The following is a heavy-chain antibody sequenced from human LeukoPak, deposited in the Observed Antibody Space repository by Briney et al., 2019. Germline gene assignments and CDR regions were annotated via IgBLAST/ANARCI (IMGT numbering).Heavy chain of an antibody. CDR2: ISSSSSYI. CDR3: ASNRPNYDILTGFYY. D-gene: IGHD3-9*01. CDR1: GFTFSSYS. Sequence: GGSLRLSCAASGFTFSSYSMNWVRQAPGKGLEWVSSISSSSSYIYYADSVKGRFNISRDNAKNSLYLQMNSLRAEDTAVYYCASNRPNYDILTGFYYWGQGTLVTVSS. V-gene: IGHV3-21*01. J-gene: IGHJ4*02.